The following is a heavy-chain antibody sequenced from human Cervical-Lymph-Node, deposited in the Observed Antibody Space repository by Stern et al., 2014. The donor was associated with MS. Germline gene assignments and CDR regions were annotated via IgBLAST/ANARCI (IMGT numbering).Heavy chain of an antibody. CDR3: ARDKGMFFL. CDR1: GGSITNYY. D-gene: IGHD2/OR15-2a*01. CDR2: IYYSGST. Sequence: QVQLVESGPGLVKPSETLSLTCTVSGGSITNYYWSWIRQPPGKGLEWIGYIYYSGSTNYNPSLKSRVTISVDTSKNQFSLKLSSVTAADTAVYYCARDKGMFFLWGKGTLVTVSS. J-gene: IGHJ4*01. V-gene: IGHV4-59*01.